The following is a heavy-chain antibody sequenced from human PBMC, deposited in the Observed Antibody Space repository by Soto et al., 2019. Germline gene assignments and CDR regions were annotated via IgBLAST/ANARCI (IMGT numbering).Heavy chain of an antibody. D-gene: IGHD5-12*01. Sequence: QVQLQESGPGLVKPSQTLSLTYTVSGGSISSGGYYWSWIRQHPGKGLEWIGYIYYSGSTYYNPSLKSRVTISVDTSKNQFSLKLSSVTAADTAVYYCAVVAGGYNYGGYYFDYWGQGTLVTVSS. CDR3: AVVAGGYNYGGYYFDY. CDR2: IYYSGST. V-gene: IGHV4-31*03. J-gene: IGHJ4*02. CDR1: GGSISSGGYY.